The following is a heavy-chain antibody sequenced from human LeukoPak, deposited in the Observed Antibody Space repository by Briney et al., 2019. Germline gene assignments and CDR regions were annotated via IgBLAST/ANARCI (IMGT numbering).Heavy chain of an antibody. CDR1: GYTFTSYG. CDR2: ISAYNGNT. CDR3: ARWGVLGYCSSTSCYAMDV. Sequence: GASVKVSCKASGYTFTSYGMNWVRQAPGQGLEWMGWISAYNGNTNYAQKLQGRVTMTTDTSTSTAYMELRSLRSDDTAVYYCARWGVLGYCSSTSCYAMDVWGQGTTVTVSS. D-gene: IGHD2-2*01. J-gene: IGHJ6*02. V-gene: IGHV1-18*04.